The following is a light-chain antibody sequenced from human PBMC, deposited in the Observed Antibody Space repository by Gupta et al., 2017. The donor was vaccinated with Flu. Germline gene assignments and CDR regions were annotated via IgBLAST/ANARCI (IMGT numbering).Light chain of an antibody. V-gene: IGKV1-16*01. J-gene: IGKJ4*01. CDR2: GAS. CDR3: QQCNSYPLT. CDR1: QGIGSY. Sequence: IQMTQLPSSLSASVGDRVTITCRASQGIGSYLAWFQHKPGKAPKSLIYGASSLQSGVPSRFSGSGSGTEFTLTISSLQPEDSAIYYCQQCNSYPLTFGGGTKVAIK.